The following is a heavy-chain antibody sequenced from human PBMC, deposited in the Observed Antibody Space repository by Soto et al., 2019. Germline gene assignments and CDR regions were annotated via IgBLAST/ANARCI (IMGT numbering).Heavy chain of an antibody. CDR2: INPNSGGT. Sequence: ASVKVSCKASGYTFTGYYMHWVRQAPGQGLEWMGWINPNSGGTNYAQKFQGWVTMTRDTSISTAYMELSRLRSDDTAVYYCARGSSIAARYGMDVWGQGTTVTISS. CDR3: ARGSSIAARYGMDV. J-gene: IGHJ6*02. V-gene: IGHV1-2*04. CDR1: GYTFTGYY. D-gene: IGHD6-6*01.